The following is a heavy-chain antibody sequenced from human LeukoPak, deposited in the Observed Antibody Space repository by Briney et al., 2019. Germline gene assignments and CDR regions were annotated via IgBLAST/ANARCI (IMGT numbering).Heavy chain of an antibody. D-gene: IGHD3-10*01. CDR3: ARGSSPPRLYYYYYMDV. CDR2: TNHSGST. J-gene: IGHJ6*03. CDR1: GGSFSGYY. V-gene: IGHV4-34*01. Sequence: SETLSLTCAVYGGSFSGYYWSWIRQPPGKGLEWIGETNHSGSTDYNPSLKSRVTISVDTSKNQFSLKLSSVTAADTAAYYCARGSSPPRLYYYYYMDVWGKGTTVTVSS.